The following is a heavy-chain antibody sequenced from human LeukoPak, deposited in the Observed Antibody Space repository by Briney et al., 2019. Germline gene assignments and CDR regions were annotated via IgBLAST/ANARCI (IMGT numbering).Heavy chain of an antibody. CDR2: IKEDGSET. V-gene: IGHV3-7*01. CDR1: GSTFSNNW. CDR3: ARVVPCSSSSCYSLHYYMDV. D-gene: IGHD2-15*01. Sequence: GGSLRLSCAASGSTFSNNWMTWVRQAPGKGLEWVANIKEDGSETYYVDSVRGRFIVSRDNAKNSLYLQMSRLRAADTAIYYCARVVPCSSSSCYSLHYYMDVWGKGTTVTVSS. J-gene: IGHJ6*03.